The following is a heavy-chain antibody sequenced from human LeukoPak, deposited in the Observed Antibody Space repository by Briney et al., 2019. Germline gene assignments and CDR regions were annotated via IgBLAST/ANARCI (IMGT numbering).Heavy chain of an antibody. CDR3: ARDPSIAADTFDY. Sequence: GSSVKVSCKSSGYTFTSYYMHWVRQAPGQGLEWMGIINPSGGSTSYAQKFQGRVTMSRDMSTSTVYMELSSLRSEDTAVYYCARDPSIAADTFDYWGQGTLVTVSS. CDR1: GYTFTSYY. D-gene: IGHD6-13*01. V-gene: IGHV1-46*01. CDR2: INPSGGST. J-gene: IGHJ4*02.